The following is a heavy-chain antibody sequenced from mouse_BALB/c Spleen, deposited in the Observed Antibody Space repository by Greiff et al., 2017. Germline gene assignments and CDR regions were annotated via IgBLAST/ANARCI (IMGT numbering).Heavy chain of an antibody. D-gene: IGHD1-1*01. J-gene: IGHJ4*01. CDR2: IYPGDGDT. CDR3: ARYYGSSWGYAMDY. V-gene: IGHV1-87*01. Sequence: QVQLKQSGAELARPGASVKLSCKASGYTFTSYWMQWVKQRPGQGLEWIGAIYPGDGDTRYTQKFKGKATLTADKSSSTAYMQLSSLASEDSAVYYRARYYGSSWGYAMDYWGQGTTVTVSS. CDR1: GYTFTSYW.